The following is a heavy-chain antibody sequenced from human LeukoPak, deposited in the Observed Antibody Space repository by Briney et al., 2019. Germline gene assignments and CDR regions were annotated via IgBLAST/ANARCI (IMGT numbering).Heavy chain of an antibody. J-gene: IGHJ6*03. D-gene: IGHD1-26*01. CDR3: ARDRRRWELLGRGEYYYMDV. V-gene: IGHV3-15*01. Sequence: GGSLRLSCAASGFTLSTAWMNWVRQAPGKGLEWVGLIKSKTNGETRDYAAPVKGRFTISRDNSKNTLYLQMNSLRAEDTAVYYCARDRRRWELLGRGEYYYMDVWGKGTTVTVSS. CDR2: IKSKTNGETR. CDR1: GFTLSTAW.